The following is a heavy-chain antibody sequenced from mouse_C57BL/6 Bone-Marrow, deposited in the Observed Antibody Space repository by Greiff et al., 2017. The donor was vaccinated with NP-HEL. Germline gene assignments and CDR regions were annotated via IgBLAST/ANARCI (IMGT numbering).Heavy chain of an antibody. CDR3: ARNYGYDFDY. J-gene: IGHJ2*01. V-gene: IGHV14-2*01. Sequence: EVQLQQSGAELVKPGASVKLSCTASGFNIKDYYMPWVKQRTEQGLEWIGRIDPEDGETKYAPKFQGKATMTADTSSNTAYLQLSSLTSEDTAVYYWARNYGYDFDYWGQGTTLTVSS. CDR2: IDPEDGET. CDR1: GFNIKDYY. D-gene: IGHD1-2*01.